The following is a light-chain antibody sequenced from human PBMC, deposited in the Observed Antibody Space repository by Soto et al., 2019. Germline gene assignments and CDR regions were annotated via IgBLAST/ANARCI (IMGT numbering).Light chain of an antibody. Sequence: EIVLTQSPASLSLSPGERATLSCRASQSVSSHLAWFQQRPSQAPRLLIYGASNRATGIPARFGGSGSGTNFTLTISSLEPEDIAVYYCQHRSNGPPVLTCGGGTKVEIK. CDR3: QHRSNGPPVLT. V-gene: IGKV3-11*01. CDR2: GAS. CDR1: QSVSSH. J-gene: IGKJ4*01.